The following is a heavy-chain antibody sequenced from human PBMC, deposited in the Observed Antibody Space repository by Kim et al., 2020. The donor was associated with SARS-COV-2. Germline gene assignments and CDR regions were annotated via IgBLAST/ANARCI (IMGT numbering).Heavy chain of an antibody. D-gene: IGHD2-8*02. CDR3: ARGTDGLGDIVLVVLSYYYYMDV. J-gene: IGHJ6*03. Sequence: SETLSLTCAVYGGSFSGYYWSWIRQPPGKGLEWIGEINHSGSTNYNPSLKSRVPISVDTSKNQFSLKLSSVTAADTAVYYCARGTDGLGDIVLVVLSYYYYMDVWGKGTTVTVSS. V-gene: IGHV4-34*01. CDR2: INHSGST. CDR1: GGSFSGYY.